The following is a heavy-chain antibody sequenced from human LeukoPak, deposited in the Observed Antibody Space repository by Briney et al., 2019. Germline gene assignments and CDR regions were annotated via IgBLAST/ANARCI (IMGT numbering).Heavy chain of an antibody. J-gene: IGHJ4*02. V-gene: IGHV3-74*01. D-gene: IGHD2-8*01. CDR3: VRGEGDCTNGVCYSDN. CDR2: INSDGNNT. Sequence: GSLRLSCAASGFTFNNYWMHWVRQGPGKGLVWVSGINSDGNNTKYADSVKGRFTISRDNARNTVYLQMNCLRVEDTAMYYCVRGEGDCTNGVCYSDNWGQGTLVTVSS. CDR1: GFTFNNYW.